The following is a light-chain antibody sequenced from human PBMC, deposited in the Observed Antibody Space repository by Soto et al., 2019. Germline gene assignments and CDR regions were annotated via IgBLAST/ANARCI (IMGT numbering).Light chain of an antibody. CDR2: DAS. V-gene: IGKV3-11*01. Sequence: EIVLTQSPATLSLSPGERATLSCRASQSVSSYLAWYQQKPGQAPRLLIYDASNMATGIPARLSGSGSGTDFTLTISILEPEDFAVYYWQQRSNWPPLTCGGGTKVEIK. CDR3: QQRSNWPPLT. J-gene: IGKJ4*01. CDR1: QSVSSY.